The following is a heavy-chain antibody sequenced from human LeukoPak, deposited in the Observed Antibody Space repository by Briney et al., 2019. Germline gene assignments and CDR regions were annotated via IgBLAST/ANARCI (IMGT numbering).Heavy chain of an antibody. J-gene: IGHJ5*02. CDR2: ISYDGTNK. CDR1: GFTFSGCG. Sequence: PGRSLRLSCAASGFTFSGCGMHWVRQAPGKGLEWVAVISYDGTNKYYADSVKGRFTISRDNSKNTLYLQMNSLRAEDTAVYYCARESSALDRWGQGTLVTVSS. V-gene: IGHV3-30*03. CDR3: ARESSALDR.